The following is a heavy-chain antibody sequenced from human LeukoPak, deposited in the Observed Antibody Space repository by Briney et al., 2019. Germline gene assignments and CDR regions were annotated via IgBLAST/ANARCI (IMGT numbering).Heavy chain of an antibody. V-gene: IGHV3-48*04. J-gene: IGHJ4*02. CDR1: GFTFSNYD. CDR2: ISSSSSTI. D-gene: IGHD5-12*01. Sequence: GGSLRLSCAASGFTFSNYDINWVRQAPGKGLEWVSFISSSSSTIYYADSVKGRFTISRDNAKNSLYLQMDSLRAEDTAVYYCARGGNIVARILPYFDYWGQGTLVTVSS. CDR3: ARGGNIVARILPYFDY.